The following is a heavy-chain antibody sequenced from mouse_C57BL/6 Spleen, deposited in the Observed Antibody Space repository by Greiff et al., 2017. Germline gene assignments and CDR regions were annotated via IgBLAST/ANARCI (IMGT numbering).Heavy chain of an antibody. J-gene: IGHJ4*01. V-gene: IGHV3-6*01. Sequence: EVQRVESGPGLVKPSQSLSLTCSVTGYSITSGYYWNWIRQFPGNKLEWMGYISYDGSNNYNPSLKNRISITRDTSKNQFFLKLNSVTTEDTATYYCASHGSYYAMDYWGQGTSVTVSS. CDR1: GYSITSGYY. D-gene: IGHD2-2*01. CDR3: ASHGSYYAMDY. CDR2: ISYDGSN.